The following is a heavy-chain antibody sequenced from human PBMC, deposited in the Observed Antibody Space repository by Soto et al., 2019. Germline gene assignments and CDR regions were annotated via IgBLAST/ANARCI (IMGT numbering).Heavy chain of an antibody. CDR2: IIPIFGTA. D-gene: IGHD2-2*01. CDR1: GGTFSSYA. Sequence: GAAVKVSCKSSGGTFSSYAISWVRQAPGQGLEWMGGIIPIFGTANYAQKFQGRVTITADESTSTAYMELSSLRSEDTAVYYCARSLTLPAASLHMFARWGKGSRVTVSS. J-gene: IGHJ5*02. CDR3: ARSLTLPAASLHMFAR. V-gene: IGHV1-69*13.